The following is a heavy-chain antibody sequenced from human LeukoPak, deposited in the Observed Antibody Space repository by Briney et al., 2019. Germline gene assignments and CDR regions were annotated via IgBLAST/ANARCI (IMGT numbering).Heavy chain of an antibody. J-gene: IGHJ2*01. CDR3: ARQSICSGGRCYSYFDL. CDR1: GYSFTSYW. Sequence: GESLKISCKGSGYSFTSYWIGWVRQMPGKGLEWMGIIYPGDSDTRYSLSFQGQVTISADKSISTAYLQWSSLKASDTAMYYCARQSICSGGRCYSYFDLWGRGTLVTVSS. D-gene: IGHD2-15*01. V-gene: IGHV5-51*01. CDR2: IYPGDSDT.